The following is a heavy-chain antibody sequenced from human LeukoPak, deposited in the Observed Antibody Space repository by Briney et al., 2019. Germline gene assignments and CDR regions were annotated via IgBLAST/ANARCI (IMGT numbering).Heavy chain of an antibody. D-gene: IGHD5-18*01. Sequence: SETLSLTCTVSGYSISSGYYWGWIRQPPGKGLEWIGSIYHSGSTYYNPSLKSRVTISVDTSKNQFSLKLSSVTAADTAVYYCARDLASYGGYYYYYMDVWGKGTTVTVSS. CDR1: GYSISSGYY. CDR3: ARDLASYGGYYYYYMDV. CDR2: IYHSGST. V-gene: IGHV4-38-2*02. J-gene: IGHJ6*03.